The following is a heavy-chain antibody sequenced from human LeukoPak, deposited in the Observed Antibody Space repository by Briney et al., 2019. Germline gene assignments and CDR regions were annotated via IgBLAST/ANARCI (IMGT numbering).Heavy chain of an antibody. V-gene: IGHV3-48*04. Sequence: PGGSLRLSCAASGFTFRNYGMNWVRQAPGKGLEWVSYISSSSSSNIAYADSVKGRFTISRDNVKNSLYLQINSLRVEDTSVYYCARGGAARPDYWGQGTLVTVSS. CDR2: ISSSSSSNI. J-gene: IGHJ4*02. CDR3: ARGGAARPDY. CDR1: GFTFRNYG. D-gene: IGHD6-6*01.